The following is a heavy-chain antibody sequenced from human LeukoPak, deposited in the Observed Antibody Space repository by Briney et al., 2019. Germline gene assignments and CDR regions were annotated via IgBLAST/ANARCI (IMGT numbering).Heavy chain of an antibody. J-gene: IGHJ3*02. Sequence: PGRSLRLPHAVSRHRLRIYAMRWVPQAPAKGLEWVSALSDSCDSTYYADSVKGRFTISRDNSNNTLYLQMNSLRAEGTAIYYCAKRYWNYAAFDIWGQGTMVTVSS. D-gene: IGHD1-7*01. CDR1: RHRLRIYA. V-gene: IGHV3-23*01. CDR2: LSDSCDST. CDR3: AKRYWNYAAFDI.